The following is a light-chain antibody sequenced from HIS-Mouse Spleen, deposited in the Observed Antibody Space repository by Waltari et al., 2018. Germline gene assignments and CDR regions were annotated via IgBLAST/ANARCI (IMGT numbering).Light chain of an antibody. J-gene: IGLJ2*01. Sequence: SYELTQPPSVSVSPGQTARITCSGDALPKKYAYWYQQKSVQAPVLVIYEDRKRPSGIPERFSGSSSVKIATLTISGAQVEDEADYYCYSTDSSGNHRVFGGGTKQTVL. V-gene: IGLV3-10*01. CDR2: EDR. CDR1: ALPKKY. CDR3: YSTDSSGNHRV.